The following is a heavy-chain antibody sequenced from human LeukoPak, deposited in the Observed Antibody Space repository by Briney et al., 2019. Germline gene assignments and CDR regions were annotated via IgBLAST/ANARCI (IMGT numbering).Heavy chain of an antibody. CDR1: GGTFSSYA. D-gene: IGHD2-2*01. CDR3: ARDPKMLQYQPSGSYYYGMDV. V-gene: IGHV1-69*01. CDR2: IIPIFGTA. J-gene: IGHJ6*02. Sequence: SVKVSCKASGGTFSSYAISWVRQAPGQGLEWMGGIIPIFGTANYEQKFQGRVTITADESTSTAYMELSSLRSEDTAVYYCARDPKMLQYQPSGSYYYGMDVWGQGTTVTVSS.